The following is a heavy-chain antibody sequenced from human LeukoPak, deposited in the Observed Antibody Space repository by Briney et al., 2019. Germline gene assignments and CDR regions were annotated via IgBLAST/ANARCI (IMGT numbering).Heavy chain of an antibody. V-gene: IGHV4-59*01. D-gene: IGHD3-9*01. CDR2: IYYSGST. Sequence: SETLSLTCTVSGVSIGSYYWTWIRQPPGKGLEWIGYIYYSGSTNYNPSLKSRVTISVDTSKNQLSQKLTSVTAADTAVYYCARDLTSFDYWGQGTLVTVSS. CDR3: ARDLTSFDY. J-gene: IGHJ4*02. CDR1: GVSIGSYY.